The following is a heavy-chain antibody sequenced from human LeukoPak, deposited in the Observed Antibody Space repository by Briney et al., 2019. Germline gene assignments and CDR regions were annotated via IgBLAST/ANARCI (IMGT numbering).Heavy chain of an antibody. CDR1: GFTFSSYT. D-gene: IGHD3-10*01. CDR3: ARSGAFYYYYYMDV. V-gene: IGHV3-64*02. Sequence: GGSLRLSCAASGFTFSSYTMHWVRQAPGKGLEYVSAISSNGGSTYYADSVKGRFTISRHNSKNTLYLQMGSLRAEDMAVYYCARSGAFYYYYYMDVWGKGTTVTVSS. CDR2: ISSNGGST. J-gene: IGHJ6*03.